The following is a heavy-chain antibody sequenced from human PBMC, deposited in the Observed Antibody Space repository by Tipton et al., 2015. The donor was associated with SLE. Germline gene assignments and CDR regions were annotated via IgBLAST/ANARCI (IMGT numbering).Heavy chain of an antibody. J-gene: IGHJ5*02. Sequence: TLSLTCTVSGGSISSSSYYWGWIRQPPGKGLEWIGSIYYSGSSYYNPSLKSRVTISVDTSKNQFSLRLTSVTAADTAVYYCARGSLFVVVVTSWFDPWGQGTLVTVSS. CDR2: IYYSGSS. D-gene: IGHD2-15*01. CDR1: GGSISSSSYY. V-gene: IGHV4-39*07. CDR3: ARGSLFVVVVTSWFDP.